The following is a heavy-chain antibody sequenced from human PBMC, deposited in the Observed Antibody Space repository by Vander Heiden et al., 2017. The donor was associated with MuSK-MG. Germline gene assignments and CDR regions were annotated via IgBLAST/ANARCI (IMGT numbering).Heavy chain of an antibody. Sequence: QVQLQASGPGLVKPSQTLSLTCTVSGGSISSGGYSWSWIRQHPGKGLEWIGYIYYSGSTYYNPSLKSRVTISVDTSKNQFSLKLSSVTAADTAVYYCARSLGAAAGPDYWGQGTLVTVSS. D-gene: IGHD6-13*01. CDR1: GGSISSGGYS. CDR3: ARSLGAAAGPDY. V-gene: IGHV4-31*03. CDR2: IYYSGST. J-gene: IGHJ4*02.